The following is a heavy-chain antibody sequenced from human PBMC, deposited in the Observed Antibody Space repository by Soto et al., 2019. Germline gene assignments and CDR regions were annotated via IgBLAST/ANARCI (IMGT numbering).Heavy chain of an antibody. J-gene: IGHJ4*02. CDR1: GFSLSTSGVA. CDR2: IYWDDDK. D-gene: IGHD3-22*01. Sequence: QITLTESGPTLVQPTQTLTLTCTFSGFSLSTSGVAVGWIRQPPGKALEWLAFIYWDDDKRYSPSLKSRLTVTKDTSKNQVVLTMTNVDPVDTATYYCAHMSPLLYYDDRSGFYSFENWGQGTLVTVSS. V-gene: IGHV2-5*02. CDR3: AHMSPLLYYDDRSGFYSFEN.